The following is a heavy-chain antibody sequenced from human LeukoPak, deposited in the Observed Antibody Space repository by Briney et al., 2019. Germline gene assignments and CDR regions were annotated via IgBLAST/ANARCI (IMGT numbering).Heavy chain of an antibody. V-gene: IGHV3-23*01. D-gene: IGHD2-21*01. CDR2: INYSGGST. CDR1: GFTFNSYA. J-gene: IGHJ6*02. Sequence: GGSLRLSCAASGFTFNSYAMSWLRQAPGKGLEWVSGINYSGGSTFYADSVKGRFTISRDNSKNTLYLQMNSLRAEDTAVYYCAKVSRLHGMDVWGQGTTVTVSS. CDR3: AKVSRLHGMDV.